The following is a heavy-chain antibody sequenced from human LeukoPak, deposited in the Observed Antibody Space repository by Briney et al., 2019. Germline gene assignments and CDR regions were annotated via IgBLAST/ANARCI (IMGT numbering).Heavy chain of an antibody. CDR1: GFTFSSYA. D-gene: IGHD3-3*01. Sequence: GGSLRLSCAASGFTFSSYAMSWVRQAPGKGLEWVSAISGSGGSTYYADSVKGRFTISRDNSKNTLYLQMNSLRAEDTAVYYCANSVTFGVAPFDYWGQGTLVTVSS. J-gene: IGHJ4*02. CDR2: ISGSGGST. V-gene: IGHV3-23*01. CDR3: ANSVTFGVAPFDY.